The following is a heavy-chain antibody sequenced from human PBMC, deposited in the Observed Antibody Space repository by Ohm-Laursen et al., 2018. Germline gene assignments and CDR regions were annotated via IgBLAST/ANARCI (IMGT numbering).Heavy chain of an antibody. CDR3: AGYTYYDSSLDY. D-gene: IGHD3-22*01. Sequence: SLRLSCTASGFTFSSYAMNWVRQAPGKGLEWVSTISGSGDSTYYADSVKGRFTISRDNPKSTVYLQMNSLIAEDTAVYYCAGYTYYDSSLDYWGQGTLVTVSS. CDR2: ISGSGDST. V-gene: IGHV3-23*01. CDR1: GFTFSSYA. J-gene: IGHJ4*02.